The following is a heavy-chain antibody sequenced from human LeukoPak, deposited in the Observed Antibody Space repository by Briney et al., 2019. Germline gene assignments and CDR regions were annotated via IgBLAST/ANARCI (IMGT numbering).Heavy chain of an antibody. CDR3: ARVMITTTFYFDY. V-gene: IGHV4-61*01. Sequence: SETLSLTCTVSGASVSSGSYHWSWIRQAPGKGLEWIGYMYYSGRTNYNPTLKSRVTISVDTSKNQSSLNLSSVTAADTAVYYCARVMITTTFYFDYWGQGTLVTVSS. CDR2: MYYSGRT. D-gene: IGHD3-16*01. J-gene: IGHJ4*02. CDR1: GASVSSGSYH.